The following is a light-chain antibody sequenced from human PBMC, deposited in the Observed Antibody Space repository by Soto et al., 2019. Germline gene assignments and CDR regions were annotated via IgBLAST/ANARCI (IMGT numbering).Light chain of an antibody. CDR3: QQYHNLWT. Sequence: EIVMTQSPGTLSVSPGERATLSCRASQSVSVNLAWYQQKPGQAPRLLIYRASTRATNIPARFSGSGSGTEFTLTISSLQSEDSALYYCQQYHNLWTFGQGTKVEIK. V-gene: IGKV3-15*01. CDR2: RAS. J-gene: IGKJ1*01. CDR1: QSVSVN.